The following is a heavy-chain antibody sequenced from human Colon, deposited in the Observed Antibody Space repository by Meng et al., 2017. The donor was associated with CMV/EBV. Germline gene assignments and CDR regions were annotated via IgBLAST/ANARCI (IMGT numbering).Heavy chain of an antibody. CDR2: MNPNTGNT. V-gene: IGHV1-8*01. D-gene: IGHD7-27*01. Sequence: TSHDNHWVRQATGQGLEWMGWMNPNTGNTAYAQKFQGRVTMTRNISISTAYMELRSLRSEDTAIYYCARKSPFVPPLTVQSRDNWLDPWGQGTLVTVSS. CDR3: ARKSPFVPPLTVQSRDNWLDP. J-gene: IGHJ5*02. CDR1: TSHD.